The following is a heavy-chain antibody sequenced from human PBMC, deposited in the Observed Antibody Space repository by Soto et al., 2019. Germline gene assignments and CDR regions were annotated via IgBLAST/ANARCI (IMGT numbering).Heavy chain of an antibody. Sequence: SETLSLTCAVYGGSFSGYYWSWIRQPPGKGLEWIGEINHSGSTNYNPSLKSRVTISVDTSKNQFSLKLSSVTAVDTAVYYCARERREWFGEENDALDIWGQGTMVTVSS. CDR1: GGSFSGYY. V-gene: IGHV4-34*01. CDR3: ARERREWFGEENDALDI. CDR2: INHSGST. J-gene: IGHJ3*02. D-gene: IGHD3-10*01.